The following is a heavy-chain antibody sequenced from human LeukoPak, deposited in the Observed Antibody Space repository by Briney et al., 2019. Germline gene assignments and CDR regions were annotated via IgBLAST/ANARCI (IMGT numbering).Heavy chain of an antibody. V-gene: IGHV4-34*01. J-gene: IGHJ5*02. D-gene: IGHD3-10*01. CDR2: INHSGST. CDR1: GGSFSGYY. Sequence: SETLSLTCAVYGGSFSGYYWSWIRQPPGKGLEWIGEINHSGSTNYNPSLKSRVTISVDTSKNQFSLKLSSVTAADTAVYYCARRGTMVRGVHIRITPPSWFDPWGQGTLVTVSS. CDR3: ARRGTMVRGVHIRITPPSWFDP.